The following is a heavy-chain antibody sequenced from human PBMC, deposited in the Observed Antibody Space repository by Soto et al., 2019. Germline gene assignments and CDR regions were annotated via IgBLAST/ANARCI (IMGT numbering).Heavy chain of an antibody. CDR3: ARDHSIASSGAWWLDP. CDR2: INPNSGGNT. Sequence: ASVKVSCKASGSTFSDYYIHWVRQAPGQGLEWMGWINPNSGGNTNYAQKFQGRVTMTRDTSTSTVYMELSSLTSEDTAVYYCARDHSIASSGAWWLDPWGQGTLVTVSS. CDR1: GSTFSDYY. J-gene: IGHJ5*02. V-gene: IGHV1-2*02. D-gene: IGHD6-13*01.